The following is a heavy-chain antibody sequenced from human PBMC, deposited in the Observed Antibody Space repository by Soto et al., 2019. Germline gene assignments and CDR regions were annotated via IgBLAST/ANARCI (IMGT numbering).Heavy chain of an antibody. CDR1: GFSFSDYY. CDR3: ARDKYYGSGSYYRGNWFDP. V-gene: IGHV3-11*01. CDR2: ISSSGSTI. Sequence: QVQLVESGGGLVKPGGSLRLSCAASGFSFSDYYMSWIRQAPGKGLEWVSYISSSGSTIYYADSVKGRFTISRDNAKNSLYLQMNSLRAEDTAVYYCARDKYYGSGSYYRGNWFDPWGQGTLVTVSS. D-gene: IGHD3-10*01. J-gene: IGHJ5*02.